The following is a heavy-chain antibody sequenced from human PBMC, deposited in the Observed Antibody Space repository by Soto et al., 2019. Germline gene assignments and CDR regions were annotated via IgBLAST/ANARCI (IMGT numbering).Heavy chain of an antibody. D-gene: IGHD5-18*01. CDR1: GFTFSSFA. Sequence: GSLRLSCAASGFTFSSFALSWVRQAPGKGLEWVSAISGSGDGTDYAASVKGRFTISRDNSKNTLYLQMNSLRAEDTAVYYCAGPGYSSQDYWGQGALVTVPQ. CDR3: AGPGYSSQDY. CDR2: ISGSGDGT. V-gene: IGHV3-23*01. J-gene: IGHJ4*02.